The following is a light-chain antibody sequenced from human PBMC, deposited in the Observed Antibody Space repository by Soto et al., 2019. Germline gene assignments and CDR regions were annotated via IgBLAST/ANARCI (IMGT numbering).Light chain of an antibody. V-gene: IGKV1-39*01. CDR3: QQSYSTSIT. CDR1: QSISSY. CDR2: AAS. J-gene: IGKJ5*01. Sequence: DIQMTQSPASLSVSLGDRVTITCRASQSISSYLNWYQQKPGKAPKLLIYAASSLQSGVPSRFSGSGYGTDFNLTISSLQTEDFATYYCQQSYSTSITFGQGTRLEIK.